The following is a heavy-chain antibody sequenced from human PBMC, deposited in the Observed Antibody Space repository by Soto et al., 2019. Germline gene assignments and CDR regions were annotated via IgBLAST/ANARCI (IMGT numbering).Heavy chain of an antibody. CDR1: GFTFSSYV. Sequence: QVQLVESGGGVVQPGRSLRLSCAASGFTFSSYVMHWVRQAPGKGLEWVAAISKDGTSQHYADSVKDRFTISRDNSKDTLYVQMDTLTAKDTAVYYCATEDHSSGHAGTFQHWGHGTLVTVSS. V-gene: IGHV3-30*04. CDR3: ATEDHSSGHAGTFQH. CDR2: ISKDGTSQ. J-gene: IGHJ1*01. D-gene: IGHD3-22*01.